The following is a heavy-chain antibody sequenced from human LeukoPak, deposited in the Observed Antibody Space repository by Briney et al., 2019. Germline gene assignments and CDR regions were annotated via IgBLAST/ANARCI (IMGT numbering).Heavy chain of an antibody. CDR1: GFTVSSNY. J-gene: IGHJ4*02. V-gene: IGHV3-72*01. CDR3: ARVGNSGGYYYPLDY. D-gene: IGHD3-22*01. CDR2: TRVRANSYTT. Sequence: GGSLRLSCAASGFTVSSNYMSWVRQAPGKGLEWVGRTRVRANSYTTEYAASVKDRFTFSRDDSKNSVYLQMNSLKTEDTAVNYCARVGNSGGYYYPLDYWGQGTLVTVSS.